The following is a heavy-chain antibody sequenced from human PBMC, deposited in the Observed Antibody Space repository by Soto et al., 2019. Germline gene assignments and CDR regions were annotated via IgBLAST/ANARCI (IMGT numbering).Heavy chain of an antibody. CDR3: ARGSVDTVDSSGFYEY. J-gene: IGHJ4*02. V-gene: IGHV4-34*01. CDR2: INHSGGT. CDR1: GGSFSAYY. Sequence: PSETLSLTCAVYGGSFSAYYWSWIRQPPGKGLEWIGEINHSGGTSYNPSLKSRVTISVDTSKSQLSLKLTSVTAADRAVYYCARGSVDTVDSSGFYEYWGPGTPVTVS. D-gene: IGHD3-22*01.